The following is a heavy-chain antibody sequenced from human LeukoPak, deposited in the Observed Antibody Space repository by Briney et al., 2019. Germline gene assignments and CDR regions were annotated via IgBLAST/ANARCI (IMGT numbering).Heavy chain of an antibody. J-gene: IGHJ4*02. CDR2: ISGSGGST. Sequence: PGGSLGLSCAASGFTFSSYAMSRVRQAPGKGLEWVSAISGSGGSTYYADSVKGRFTISRDNSKNTLYLQMNSLRAEDTAVYYCAKASSWGDYDILTGLNDYDLPGPPGDYWGQGTLVTVSS. V-gene: IGHV3-23*01. D-gene: IGHD3-9*01. CDR3: AKASSWGDYDILTGLNDYDLPGPPGDY. CDR1: GFTFSSYA.